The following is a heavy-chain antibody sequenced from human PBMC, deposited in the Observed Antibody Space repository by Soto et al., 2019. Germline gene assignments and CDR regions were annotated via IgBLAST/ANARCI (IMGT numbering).Heavy chain of an antibody. J-gene: IGHJ3*02. D-gene: IGHD2-2*01. Sequence: EVQLVESGGGLVQPGGSLRLSCAASGFTFSSYSMNWVRQAPGKGLEWVSYISSSSSTIYYADSVKGRFTIPRDNAKNSLYLQMNSLRAEDTAVYYCARAPRCSSTSCYAGLVPFDIWGQGTMVTVSS. CDR2: ISSSSSTI. CDR3: ARAPRCSSTSCYAGLVPFDI. CDR1: GFTFSSYS. V-gene: IGHV3-48*01.